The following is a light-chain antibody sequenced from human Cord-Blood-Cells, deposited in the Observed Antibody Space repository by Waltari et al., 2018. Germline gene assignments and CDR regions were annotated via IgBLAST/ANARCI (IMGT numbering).Light chain of an antibody. CDR2: YVS. J-gene: IGLJ2*01. V-gene: IGLV2-14*01. Sequence: QSALTHPPPVSGSPGQPITISCTAPSSAVGGNTYVSWYQQHPGKAPKLMIYYVSKRPSGVSNRFSGSKSGNTASLTISGLQAEDEADYYCSSYTSSPVFGGGTKLTVL. CDR1: SSAVGGNTY. CDR3: SSYTSSPV.